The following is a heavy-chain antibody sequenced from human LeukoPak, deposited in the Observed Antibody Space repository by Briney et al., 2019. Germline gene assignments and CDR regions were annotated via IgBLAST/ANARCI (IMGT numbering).Heavy chain of an antibody. CDR1: GASISSGNDY. V-gene: IGHV4-61*02. Sequence: PSETLSLTCTVSGASISSGNDYWSWIRQPAGKGLEWIGRVYTGGSTNYNPSLKSRVTLSVDTSKNQFSLKLTSVTAADTAVYYCARHLSGVTGYTYGRGIDYWGQGTLVTVSS. D-gene: IGHD5-18*01. J-gene: IGHJ4*02. CDR3: ARHLSGVTGYTYGRGIDY. CDR2: VYTGGST.